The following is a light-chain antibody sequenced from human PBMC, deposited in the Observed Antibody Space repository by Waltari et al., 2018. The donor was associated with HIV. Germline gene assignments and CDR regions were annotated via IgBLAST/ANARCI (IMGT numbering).Light chain of an antibody. CDR3: SSYSTLKTIL. J-gene: IGLJ3*02. CDR2: GVT. CDR1: NTAIGAFDL. V-gene: IGLV2-14*03. Sequence: QSALTQPASVSGSPRQSVTISCTGGNTAIGAFDLVSWYQQRSGEAPQLIIFGVTSRPSGVSSRFSGFKSGHTASLTISGLHDGDEAYYFCSSYSTLKTILFGGGTKLTV.